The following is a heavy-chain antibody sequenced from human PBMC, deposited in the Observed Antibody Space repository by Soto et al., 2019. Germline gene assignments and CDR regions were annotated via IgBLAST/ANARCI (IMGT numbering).Heavy chain of an antibody. D-gene: IGHD6-13*01. V-gene: IGHV1-69*02. J-gene: IGHJ4*02. CDR3: ARGSSAVYSSSSGLFGY. Sequence: QVQLVQSGAEVKKPGSSVKVSCKASGGTFSSYTISWVRQAPGQGLEWMGRIIPILGIANYAQKFQGRVTITADKSTSTAYMELRSLRSEDTAVYYCARGSSAVYSSSSGLFGYWGQGTLVTVSS. CDR2: IIPILGIA. CDR1: GGTFSSYT.